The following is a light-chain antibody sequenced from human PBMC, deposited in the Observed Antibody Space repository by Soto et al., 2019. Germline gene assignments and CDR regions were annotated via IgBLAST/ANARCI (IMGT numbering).Light chain of an antibody. CDR2: GVT. CDR1: SSDIGGYNY. Sequence: QSALTHPASVSRSPGHSISISCTGTSSDIGGYNYVSWYQQHPGKAPKLMIYGVTNRPSGVSNRFSGSKSGNTASLTISGLLAEDEADYYRSSYTWSYTDVFGSGPKVNVL. CDR3: SSYTWSYTDV. V-gene: IGLV2-14*01. J-gene: IGLJ1*01.